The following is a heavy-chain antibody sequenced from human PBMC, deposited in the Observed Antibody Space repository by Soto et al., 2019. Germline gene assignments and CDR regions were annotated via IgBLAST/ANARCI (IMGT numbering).Heavy chain of an antibody. CDR3: ARAWGMTTVTAGAISSRWFDS. CDR2: MNHSGST. J-gene: IGHJ5*01. CDR1: GGSFSDYY. D-gene: IGHD4-4*01. Sequence: PSETLSLTCGVYGGSFSDYYWTWMRQPPGKGLEWIGEMNHSGSTNYNPSLKSRVTISVDTSKNQFSLKLRPVTGADTAVYYCARAWGMTTVTAGAISSRWFDSWGQGTLVTVSS. V-gene: IGHV4-34*01.